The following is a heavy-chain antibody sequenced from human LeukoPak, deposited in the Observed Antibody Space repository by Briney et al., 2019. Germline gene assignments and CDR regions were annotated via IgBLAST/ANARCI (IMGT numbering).Heavy chain of an antibody. Sequence: PGGFLRLSCAASGFTFSSYAMHWVRQAPGKGLEWVAVISYDGSNKYYADSVKGRFTISRDNSKNTLYLQMNSLRAEDTAVYYCARDGPNGVYYFDYWGQGTLVTVSS. CDR1: GFTFSSYA. D-gene: IGHD1-1*01. CDR2: ISYDGSNK. V-gene: IGHV3-30*01. CDR3: ARDGPNGVYYFDY. J-gene: IGHJ4*02.